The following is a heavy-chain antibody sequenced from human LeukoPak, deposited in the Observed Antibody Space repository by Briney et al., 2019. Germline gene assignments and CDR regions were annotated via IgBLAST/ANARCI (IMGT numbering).Heavy chain of an antibody. CDR3: ARGYCSGSSCYSRTFGS. CDR2: IYYSGST. J-gene: IGHJ5*01. D-gene: IGHD2-15*01. V-gene: IGHV4-61*01. CDR1: GGSVSIGSYY. Sequence: PSETLSLTCTVSGGSVSIGSYYWNWIRQPPGKGLEWIGYIYYSGSTSYNPSLKSRVTISVDTSNNQFSLKLTSVTAADTAVYYCARGYCSGSSCYSRTFGSWGQGTLVTVSS.